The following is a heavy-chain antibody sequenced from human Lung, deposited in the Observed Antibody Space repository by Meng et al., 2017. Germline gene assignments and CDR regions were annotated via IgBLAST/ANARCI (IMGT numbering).Heavy chain of an antibody. Sequence: QVQRQQWGAGLLNPSETLSLTFVVSGGSFSDYYWRWIRQPPGKGLEWIGEINHSGSTNYNPSLESRATISVDTSQNNLSLKLSSVTAADSAVYYCARGPTTMAHDFDYWGQGTLVTVSS. J-gene: IGHJ4*02. V-gene: IGHV4-34*01. CDR3: ARGPTTMAHDFDY. CDR1: GGSFSDYY. CDR2: INHSGST. D-gene: IGHD4-11*01.